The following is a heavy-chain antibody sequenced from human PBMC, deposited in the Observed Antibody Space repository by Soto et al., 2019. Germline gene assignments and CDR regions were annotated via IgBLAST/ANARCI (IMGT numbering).Heavy chain of an antibody. CDR2: ISSSSSYT. CDR3: ARDVGGTIFGVVISYYGMDV. D-gene: IGHD3-3*01. Sequence: GGSLRLSCAASGFTFSDYYMSWIRQAPGKGLEWVSYISSSSSYTSYADSVKGRFTISRDNAKNSLYLQMNSLRAEDTAVYYCARDVGGTIFGVVISYYGMDVWGQGTTVTVSS. CDR1: GFTFSDYY. V-gene: IGHV3-11*06. J-gene: IGHJ6*02.